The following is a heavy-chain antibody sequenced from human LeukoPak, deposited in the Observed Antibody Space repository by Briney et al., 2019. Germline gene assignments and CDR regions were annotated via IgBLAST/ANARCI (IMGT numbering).Heavy chain of an antibody. Sequence: ASVKVSYKASGYTFTGYYMHWVRQAPRQGLEWMGWIDPNSGGTNYAQKFQGRVTMTRDTSISTAYMELSRLTSDDTAVYYCARDIYSSGAFDIWGQGTMVTVSS. D-gene: IGHD6-19*01. CDR1: GYTFTGYY. CDR3: ARDIYSSGAFDI. J-gene: IGHJ3*02. V-gene: IGHV1-2*02. CDR2: IDPNSGGT.